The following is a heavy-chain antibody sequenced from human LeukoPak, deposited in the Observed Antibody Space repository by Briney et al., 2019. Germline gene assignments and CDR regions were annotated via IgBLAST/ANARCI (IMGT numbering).Heavy chain of an antibody. Sequence: PGGSLTLSCTASGFTFSSYNMNWVRQAPGKGLEWIASISSSSSYIYYADPMKGRFTISRDTANNSLYPQMNSPRAEDTAVYYCAGDRSTYYYDRSGYLELGGQGPLVSVSS. CDR2: ISSSSSYI. CDR3: AGDRSTYYYDRSGYLEL. V-gene: IGHV3-21*01. D-gene: IGHD3-22*01. CDR1: GFTFSSYN. J-gene: IGHJ4*02.